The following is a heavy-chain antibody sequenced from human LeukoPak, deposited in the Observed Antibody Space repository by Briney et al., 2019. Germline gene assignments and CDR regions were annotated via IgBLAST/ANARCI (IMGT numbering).Heavy chain of an antibody. CDR3: ARLTPWDSRGYYPAEHFDY. CDR2: IYPGVSDT. CDR1: GYSFTSYW. Sequence: GESLRISCKGSGYSFTSYWIGWVRQMPGKGLEWMGIIYPGVSDTRYSPSFQGQVTISPDKSISTAYLQWSSLKASDTAMYYCARLTPWDSRGYYPAEHFDYGGQGTRVTVPS. D-gene: IGHD3-22*01. J-gene: IGHJ4*02. V-gene: IGHV5-51*01.